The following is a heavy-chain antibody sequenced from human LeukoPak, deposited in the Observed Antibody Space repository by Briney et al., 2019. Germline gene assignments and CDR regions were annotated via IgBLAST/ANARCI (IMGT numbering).Heavy chain of an antibody. D-gene: IGHD3-10*01. CDR3: AREPRISMVRGDYYYMDV. CDR2: MNPNSGNT. CDR1: GYTFTSYD. V-gene: IGHV1-8*01. J-gene: IGHJ6*03. Sequence: ASVKVSCKASGYTFTSYDINWVRQATGQGLEWMGWMNPNSGNTGYAQKFQGRVTMTRNTSISTAYMELSSLRSEDTAVDYCAREPRISMVRGDYYYMDVWGKGTTVTVSS.